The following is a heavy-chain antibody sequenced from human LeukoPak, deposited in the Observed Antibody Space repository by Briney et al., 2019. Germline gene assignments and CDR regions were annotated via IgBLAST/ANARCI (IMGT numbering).Heavy chain of an antibody. Sequence: PGGSLRLSCAASGFTFISYSMNWVRQAPGKGLEWVSSISSSSTYIYYADSVKGRFTISRYNAKNSLSLQMNSLRAEDTAVFYCARGRLGSGSYYIFDYWGQGTLVTVSS. CDR2: ISSSSTYI. D-gene: IGHD3-10*01. J-gene: IGHJ4*02. CDR1: GFTFISYS. CDR3: ARGRLGSGSYYIFDY. V-gene: IGHV3-21*01.